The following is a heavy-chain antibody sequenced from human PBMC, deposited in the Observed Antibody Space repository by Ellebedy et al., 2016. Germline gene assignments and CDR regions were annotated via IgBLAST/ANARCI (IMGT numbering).Heavy chain of an antibody. D-gene: IGHD6-19*01. CDR1: GYTLTELS. J-gene: IGHJ5*02. CDR3: ASQRASPGGSGGSGFDP. Sequence: ASVKVSCKVSGYTLTELSMHWVRQAPGKGLEWMGGFDPEDGETIYAQKFQGRVTMTEDTSASTAYMGLSSLRSEDTAVYYCASQRASPGGSGGSGFDPWGQGTLVSVSS. V-gene: IGHV1-24*01. CDR2: FDPEDGET.